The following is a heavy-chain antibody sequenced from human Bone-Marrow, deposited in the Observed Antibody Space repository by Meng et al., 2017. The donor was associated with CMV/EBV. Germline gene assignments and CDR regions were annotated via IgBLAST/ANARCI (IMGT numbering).Heavy chain of an antibody. V-gene: IGHV4-39*07. CDR3: ARVSSQPWR. D-gene: IGHD6-13*01. CDR2: IYYSEST. J-gene: IGHJ4*02. Sequence: QLQLQESGPGLVXXXXXLXLTCTVSGGSISRSSYYWGWIRQPPGKGLVWIGSIYYSESTYYNPSLKSRVTISVDTSKNQFSLKLSSVTAADTAVYYCARVSSQPWRWGQGTLVTVSS. CDR1: GGSISRSSYY.